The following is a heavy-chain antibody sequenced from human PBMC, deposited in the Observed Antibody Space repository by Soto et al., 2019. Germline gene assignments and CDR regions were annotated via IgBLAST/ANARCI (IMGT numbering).Heavy chain of an antibody. Sequence: GGSLRLSCAASGFTFSSYAMSWVRQAPGKGLEWLSYISSSSDTTYLADSVRGRFTISRDSAKNSLYLQMNSLRDEDTAVYYCARGRPADYWGQGTLVTVSS. CDR2: ISSSSDTT. CDR1: GFTFSSYA. J-gene: IGHJ4*02. D-gene: IGHD6-6*01. CDR3: ARGRPADY. V-gene: IGHV3-48*02.